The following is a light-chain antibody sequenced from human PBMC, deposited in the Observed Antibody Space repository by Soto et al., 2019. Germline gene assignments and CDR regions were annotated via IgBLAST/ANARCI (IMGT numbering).Light chain of an antibody. J-gene: IGKJ1*01. CDR1: QSVSSR. CDR2: GAS. V-gene: IGKV3-15*01. Sequence: EIVMTQSPATLSVSPGERVTLSCRSSQSVSSRLAWYHQKPGQSPRLLIYGASTRATGIPARFSGSGSGTDFTLTISRLEPEDFAVYYCQQYGISPRTFGQGTKVDI. CDR3: QQYGISPRT.